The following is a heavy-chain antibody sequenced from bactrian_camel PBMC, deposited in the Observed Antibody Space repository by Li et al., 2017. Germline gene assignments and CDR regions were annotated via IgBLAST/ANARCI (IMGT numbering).Heavy chain of an antibody. Sequence: HVQLVESGGGSVQAGGSLRLSCAASGYTYNRNCMAWFRQAPGKEREGVARIATGSGNTYYADSVKGRFTISRDYADNTFYLQMNNLQPEDTGTYYCAADPRSKHEAVVSGTRCTFTSWGQGTQVTVS. CDR3: AADPRSKHEAVVSGTRCTFTS. CDR1: GYTYNRNC. D-gene: IGHD1*01. J-gene: IGHJ4*01. V-gene: IGHV3S1*01. CDR2: IATGSGNT.